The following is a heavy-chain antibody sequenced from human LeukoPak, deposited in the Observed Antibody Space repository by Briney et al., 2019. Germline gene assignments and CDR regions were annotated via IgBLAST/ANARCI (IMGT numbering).Heavy chain of an antibody. CDR1: GGSISSGDYY. D-gene: IGHD3-10*01. CDR2: IYYSGST. Sequence: SQTLSLTCTVSGGSISSGDYYWSWIRQPPGKGLEWIGYIYYSGSTYYNPSLKSRVTISVDTSKNQFSLKLSSVTAADTAVYYCARWPGGSGSFDYWGQGTLVTVSS. V-gene: IGHV4-30-4*08. J-gene: IGHJ4*02. CDR3: ARWPGGSGSFDY.